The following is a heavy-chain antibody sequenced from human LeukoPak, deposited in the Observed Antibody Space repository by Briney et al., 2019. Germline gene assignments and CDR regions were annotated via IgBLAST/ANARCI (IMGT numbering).Heavy chain of an antibody. CDR1: GFTFSDYY. CDR3: AGMGRYCSGGSCPYYYYGMDV. Sequence: PGGSLRLSCAAPGFTFSDYYMSWIRQAPGQGLEWVSYISSSGTTIYYADSVKGRFTISRDNAKNSLYLQMNSLRAEDTAVYYCAGMGRYCSGGSCPYYYYGMDVWGQGTTVTVSS. CDR2: ISSSGTTI. D-gene: IGHD2-15*01. J-gene: IGHJ6*02. V-gene: IGHV3-11*04.